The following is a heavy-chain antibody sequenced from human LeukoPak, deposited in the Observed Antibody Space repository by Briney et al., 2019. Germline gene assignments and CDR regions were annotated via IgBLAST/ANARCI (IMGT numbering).Heavy chain of an antibody. V-gene: IGHV1-2*06. D-gene: IGHD1-1*01. CDR3: AREVVWNGDWFDP. CDR1: VYTFTGYY. CDR2: INPNSGGT. J-gene: IGHJ5*02. Sequence: ASVKVSCKASVYTFTGYYMHWVRQAPGQGLEWMGRINPNSGGTNYAQKFQGRVTMTRDTSISTAYMELSRLRSDDTAVYYCAREVVWNGDWFDPWGQGTLVTVSS.